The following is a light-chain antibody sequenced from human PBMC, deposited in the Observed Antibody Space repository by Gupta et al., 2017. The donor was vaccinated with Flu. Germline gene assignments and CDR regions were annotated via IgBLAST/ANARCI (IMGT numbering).Light chain of an antibody. J-gene: IGLJ3*02. V-gene: IGLV1-51*02. CDR2: DNK. CDR1: SANIGNKY. CDR3: QKWDTSISAWV. Sequence: KVTINSSGRSANIGNKYVAWYQQLPGQAPKLIIYDNKKRPSGIPDRFSGSKSDTSATLAINGLKTGDEADYYCQKWDTSISAWVFGGGTKLTVL.